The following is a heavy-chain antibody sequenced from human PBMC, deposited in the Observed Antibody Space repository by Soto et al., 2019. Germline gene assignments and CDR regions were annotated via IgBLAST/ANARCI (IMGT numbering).Heavy chain of an antibody. CDR1: GFTFSDYH. J-gene: IGHJ3*01. CDR3: ARDPAYCGGDCLGAFDL. D-gene: IGHD2-21*02. Sequence: PGGSLRLSCVVSGFTFSDYHMRWVRQAPGKGPEWITAMSGSGSTIFYAETVKGRFTISRDNAKNSLYLQMNSLRDEDTALYFCARDPAYCGGDCLGAFDLWGPGTMVTVSS. V-gene: IGHV3-11*01. CDR2: MSGSGSTI.